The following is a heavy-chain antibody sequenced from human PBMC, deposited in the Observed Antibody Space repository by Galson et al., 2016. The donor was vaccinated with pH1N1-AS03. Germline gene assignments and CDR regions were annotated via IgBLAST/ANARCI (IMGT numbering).Heavy chain of an antibody. CDR2: IFWDGET. D-gene: IGHD2-8*01. V-gene: IGHV2-5*02. CDR3: ARSTHVNEGLDF. J-gene: IGHJ4*02. Sequence: PALVKPTQTLTPTCSFSGFSLSTGGVHVAWIRQPPGKALEWLALIFWDGETRYRPSLTSRLTITKDTSKNEVVLTMTNMDPVDTATYYCARSTHVNEGLDFWGQGILVTVSS. CDR1: GFSLSTGGVH.